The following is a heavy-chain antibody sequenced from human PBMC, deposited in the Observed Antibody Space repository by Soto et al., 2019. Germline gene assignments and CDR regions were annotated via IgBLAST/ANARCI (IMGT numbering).Heavy chain of an antibody. Sequence: PSETLSLTCTVSGGSISSYYWSWIRQPPGKGLEWIGYIYYSGSTNYNPSLKSRVTISVDTSKNQFSLKLSSVTAADTAVFYCARGLRGFGELYYYYYMDVWGKGTTVTVSS. J-gene: IGHJ6*03. V-gene: IGHV4-59*08. CDR3: ARGLRGFGELYYYYYMDV. D-gene: IGHD3-10*01. CDR2: IYYSGST. CDR1: GGSISSYY.